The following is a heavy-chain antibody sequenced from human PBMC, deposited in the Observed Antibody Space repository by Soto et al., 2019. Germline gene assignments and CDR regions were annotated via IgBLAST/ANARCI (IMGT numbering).Heavy chain of an antibody. V-gene: IGHV3-30-3*01. CDR2: ISDDGDKV. CDR1: EFTFSDYA. CDR3: ARAHYHDSSGTNGQAFDI. Sequence: QVQLVESGGGVVQPGRSLRLSCAASEFTFSDYAMHWVRQAPGKGLEWVAVISDDGDKVFYADSMKDRLTISRDNSKSTLFLQLTSLGPEDTALYYCARAHYHDSSGTNGQAFDIWGQGTLVTVSS. J-gene: IGHJ3*02. D-gene: IGHD3-22*01.